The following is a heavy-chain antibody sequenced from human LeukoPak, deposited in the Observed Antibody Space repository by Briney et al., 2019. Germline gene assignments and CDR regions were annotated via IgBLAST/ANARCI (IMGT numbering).Heavy chain of an antibody. CDR2: INPSDGST. CDR3: ARHQGAGEYPFDY. CDR1: GYTFTSYY. J-gene: IGHJ4*02. D-gene: IGHD2/OR15-2a*01. V-gene: IGHV1-46*01. Sequence: ASVKVSCKASGYTFTSYYMHWVRQAPGQGLEWMGIINPSDGSTTYAQRFQGRVTLTRDTSTSTVYMELSSLRSEDTALYSCARHQGAGEYPFDYWGQGTLVTVSS.